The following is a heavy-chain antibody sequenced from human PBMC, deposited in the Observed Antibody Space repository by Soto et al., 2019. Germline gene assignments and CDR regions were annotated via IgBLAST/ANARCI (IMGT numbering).Heavy chain of an antibody. CDR2: IIPIFGTA. V-gene: IGHV1-69*13. Sequence: SVKVSWKASGGTFSSYAISWVRQAPGQGLEWMGGIIPIFGTANYAQKFQGRVTISADESTSTAYMELSSLRSEDTAVYYCARGRPSSGWGIVYYFDYWGQGTLVTVSS. D-gene: IGHD6-19*01. CDR3: ARGRPSSGWGIVYYFDY. CDR1: GGTFSSYA. J-gene: IGHJ4*02.